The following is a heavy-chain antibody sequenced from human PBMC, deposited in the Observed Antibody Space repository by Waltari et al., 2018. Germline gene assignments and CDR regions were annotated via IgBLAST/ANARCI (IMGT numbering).Heavy chain of an antibody. Sequence: QVQLVESGGGVVQPGRSLRLSCAASGFTFCNFGMHWVRQAPGKGLEWVALVWFDGSQQYYADSVRGRFTISRDNSKRVLYLDMGSLRADDTAIYYCAKDAFGNTYLDYWGQGTLVTVSS. D-gene: IGHD3-10*01. J-gene: IGHJ4*02. CDR1: GFTFCNFG. CDR3: AKDAFGNTYLDY. V-gene: IGHV3-33*06. CDR2: VWFDGSQQ.